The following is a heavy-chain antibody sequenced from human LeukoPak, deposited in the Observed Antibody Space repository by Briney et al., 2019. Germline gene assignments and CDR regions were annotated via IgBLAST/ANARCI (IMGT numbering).Heavy chain of an antibody. V-gene: IGHV4-59*01. Sequence: SETLSLTCTVSGGSISSYYWSWIRQPPGKGLEWIGYIYYSGSTNYNPSLKSRVIISVDTSKNQFSLKLSSVTAADTAVYYCARLGDSGSYQGYYCYGMDVWGQGTTVTVSS. CDR1: GGSISSYY. CDR2: IYYSGST. D-gene: IGHD1-26*01. CDR3: ARLGDSGSYQGYYCYGMDV. J-gene: IGHJ6*02.